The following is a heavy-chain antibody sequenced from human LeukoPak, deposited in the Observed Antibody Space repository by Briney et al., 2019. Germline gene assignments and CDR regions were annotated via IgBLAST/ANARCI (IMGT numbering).Heavy chain of an antibody. V-gene: IGHV3-23*01. J-gene: IGHJ4*02. Sequence: GGSLRLSCAASGFTFSSYAMSWVRQAPGKGLEWVSAISGSGGSSYYADSVKGRFTISRDNSKNTLYLQMHSLRVEDTALYYCAKDLGYYYDSSGYYYHDYWGQGTLVTVSS. CDR1: GFTFSSYA. D-gene: IGHD3-22*01. CDR3: AKDLGYYYDSSGYYYHDY. CDR2: ISGSGGSS.